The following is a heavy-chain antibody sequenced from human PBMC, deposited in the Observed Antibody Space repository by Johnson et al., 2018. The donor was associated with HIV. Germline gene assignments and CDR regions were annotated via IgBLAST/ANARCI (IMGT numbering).Heavy chain of an antibody. CDR1: GFTVSSNY. J-gene: IGHJ3*02. V-gene: IGHV3-66*01. CDR2: IYSGGST. CDR3: ARSQIDAFDI. Sequence: MLLVESGGGLVQPGGSLRLSCAASGFTVSSNYMSWVRQAPGKGLEWVSVIYSGGSTYYADSVKGRFTISRDNSKNTLYLQMNSLSAEDTDVYYCARSQIDAFDIWGQGTMVTVSS.